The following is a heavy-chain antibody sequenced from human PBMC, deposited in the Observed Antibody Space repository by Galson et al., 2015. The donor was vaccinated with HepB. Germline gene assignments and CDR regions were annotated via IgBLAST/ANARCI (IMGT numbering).Heavy chain of an antibody. J-gene: IGHJ6*02. CDR2: IYNSGSN. V-gene: IGHV4-59*01. CDR1: SGSIINYY. D-gene: IGHD6-25*01. Sequence: LSLTCTVSSGSIINYYWSWIRQPPGKGLEWLGYIYNSGSNHYNPSLNSRGTISVDTSKNQISLKLSSVTAADTAVYYCARGSGSGWPPNYYYGMDVWGQGTTVTVSS. CDR3: ARGSGSGWPPNYYYGMDV.